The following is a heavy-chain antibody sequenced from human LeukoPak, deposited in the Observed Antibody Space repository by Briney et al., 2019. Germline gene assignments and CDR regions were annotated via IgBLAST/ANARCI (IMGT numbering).Heavy chain of an antibody. CDR3: ARTLDSSGYYYDY. CDR2: ISYSGGT. V-gene: IGHV4-30-4*02. D-gene: IGHD3-22*01. Sequence: PSETLSLTCTVSGGSISSGDYYWTWIRQPPGKGLEWIGYISYSGGTYYNPSLKSRVTISLDTSKNQFSLKLSSVTAADTAVYYCARTLDSSGYYYDYWGQGTLVTVSS. J-gene: IGHJ4*02. CDR1: GGSISSGDYY.